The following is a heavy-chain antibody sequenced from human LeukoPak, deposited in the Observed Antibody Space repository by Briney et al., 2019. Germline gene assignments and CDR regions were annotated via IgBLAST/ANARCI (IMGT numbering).Heavy chain of an antibody. J-gene: IGHJ4*02. Sequence: PGGSLRLSCAASGFTFSSYSMNWVRQAPGKGLEWVSSISSSSSYIYYADSVKGRFTISRDNAKNSLYLQMNSLRAEDTAVYYCARDLYYYDSSGPGDGFDYWGQGTLVTVSS. CDR1: GFTFSSYS. CDR3: ARDLYYYDSSGPGDGFDY. V-gene: IGHV3-21*01. CDR2: ISSSSSYI. D-gene: IGHD3-22*01.